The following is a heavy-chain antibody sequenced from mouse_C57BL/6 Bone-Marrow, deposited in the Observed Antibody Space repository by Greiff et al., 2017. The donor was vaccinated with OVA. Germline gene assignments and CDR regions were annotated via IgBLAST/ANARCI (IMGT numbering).Heavy chain of an antibody. D-gene: IGHD2-1*01. CDR2: IHPSDSDT. V-gene: IGHV1-74*01. J-gene: IGHJ2*01. Sequence: VQLQQPGAELVKPGASVKVSFKASGYTFTSYWMHWVKQRPGQGLEWIGRIHPSDSDTNYNQKFKGKATLTVDKSSSTAYMQLSSLTSEDSAVYYCAIGSGNFFFDYWGQGTTLTVSS. CDR1: GYTFTSYW. CDR3: AIGSGNFFFDY.